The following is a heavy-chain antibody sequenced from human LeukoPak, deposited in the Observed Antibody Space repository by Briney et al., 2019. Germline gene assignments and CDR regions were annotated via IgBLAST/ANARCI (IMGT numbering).Heavy chain of an antibody. CDR2: ISAYNGNT. CDR1: GYTFTSYG. Sequence: ASVKVSCKASGYTFTSYGISWVRQATGQGLEWMGWISAYNGNTNYAQKLQGRVTMTTDTSTSTAYMELRSLRSDDTAVYYCATQYCSSTSCYPYWVDYWGQGTLVTVSS. V-gene: IGHV1-18*01. CDR3: ATQYCSSTSCYPYWVDY. D-gene: IGHD2-2*01. J-gene: IGHJ4*02.